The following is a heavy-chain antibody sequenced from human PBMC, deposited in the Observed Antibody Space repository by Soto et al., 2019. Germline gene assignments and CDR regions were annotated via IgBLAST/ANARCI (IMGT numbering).Heavy chain of an antibody. CDR3: AITSNYYDSSGYNIEYFQH. V-gene: IGHV4-4*07. CDR1: GGSINTFY. Sequence: SETLSLTCTVSGGSINTFYWSWVRQPAGKGLEWIGCIFSSGSTSFNPSLESRVAMSVDTSKNQFSLRLSSVTAADTAVYYCAITSNYYDSSGYNIEYFQHWGQGTLVTVSS. J-gene: IGHJ1*01. CDR2: IFSSGST. D-gene: IGHD3-22*01.